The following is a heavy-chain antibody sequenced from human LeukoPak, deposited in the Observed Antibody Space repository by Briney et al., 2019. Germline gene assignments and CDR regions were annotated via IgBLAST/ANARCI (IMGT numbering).Heavy chain of an antibody. Sequence: GGSLRLSCAASGFTFSDYYMSWIRQAPGKGLEWVSGITSGFTPHYADSVKGRFTISRDNSKNTFHLQLNSLRAEDTAVYYCAKDYSDSRVADVFFEYWGQGTLVTVSS. V-gene: IGHV3-23*01. CDR2: ITSGFTP. J-gene: IGHJ4*02. D-gene: IGHD2-15*01. CDR3: AKDYSDSRVADVFFEY. CDR1: GFTFSDYY.